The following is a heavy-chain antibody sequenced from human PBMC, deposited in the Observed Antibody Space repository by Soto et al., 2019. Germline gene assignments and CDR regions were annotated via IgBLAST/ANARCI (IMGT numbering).Heavy chain of an antibody. V-gene: IGHV4-31*03. D-gene: IGHD3-3*01. CDR2: IYYSGST. CDR1: GGSISSGGYY. Sequence: SETLSRTCTVSGGSISSGGYYWSWIRQHPGKGLEWIGYIYYSGSTYYNPSLKSRVTISVDTSKNQFSLKLSSVTAADTAVYYCARGSGGVIPRNYNWFDPWGEGTLVTVSS. J-gene: IGHJ5*02. CDR3: ARGSGGVIPRNYNWFDP.